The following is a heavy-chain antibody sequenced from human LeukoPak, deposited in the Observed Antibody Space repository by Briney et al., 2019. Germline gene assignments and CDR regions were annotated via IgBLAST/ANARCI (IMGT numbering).Heavy chain of an antibody. V-gene: IGHV3-30*03. CDR2: ISYDGSNK. CDR3: ARPGYCSGGSCDNFDY. D-gene: IGHD2-15*01. CDR1: GFTFSSYG. J-gene: IGHJ4*02. Sequence: GGSLRLSCAASGFTFSSYGMHWARQAPGKGLEWVAVISYDGSNKYYADSVKGRFTISRDNSKNTLYLQMNSLRAEDTAVYYCARPGYCSGGSCDNFDYWGQGTLVTVSS.